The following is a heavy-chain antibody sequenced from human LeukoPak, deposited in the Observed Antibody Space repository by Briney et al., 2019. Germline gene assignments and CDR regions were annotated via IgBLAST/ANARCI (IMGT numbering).Heavy chain of an antibody. V-gene: IGHV4-59*02. Sequence: PSETLSLTCSVSGGPVTEYYWSWIRQPPGKGLEWIGYTYHTGSTNYSPSLKSRVTMSVDASRNQFSLKLVSVTAADMAVYYCARDRGSTGYYYLDSWGQGILVTVSS. CDR1: GGPVTEYY. D-gene: IGHD1-26*01. J-gene: IGHJ4*02. CDR2: TYHTGST. CDR3: ARDRGSTGYYYLDS.